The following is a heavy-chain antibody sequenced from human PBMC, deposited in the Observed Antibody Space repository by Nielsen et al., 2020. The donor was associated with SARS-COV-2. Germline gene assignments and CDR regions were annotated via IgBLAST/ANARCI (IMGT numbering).Heavy chain of an antibody. J-gene: IGHJ4*02. CDR2: ISYDGSNK. CDR3: ASVVDY. V-gene: IGHV3-30-3*01. D-gene: IGHD2-21*01. Sequence: WIRQPPGKGLEWAAVISYDGSNKYYADSVKGRFTISRDNSKNTLYLQMNSLRAEDTAVYYCASVVDYWGQGTLVTVSS.